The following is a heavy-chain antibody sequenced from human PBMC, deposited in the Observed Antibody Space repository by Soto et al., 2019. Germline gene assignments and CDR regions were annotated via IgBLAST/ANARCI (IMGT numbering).Heavy chain of an antibody. Sequence: SETLSLTCTVSGGPITSRWWSWIRQPPGKGLEWIGYVSSSDRATYNPSLETRVTISRDTSKNHFSLAVTSVTAADTAVHYCASPSYNSGWAWVHWGQGILVTVSS. CDR3: ASPSYNSGWAWVH. V-gene: IGHV4-59*11. CDR2: VSSSDRA. CDR1: GGPITSRW. D-gene: IGHD6-19*01. J-gene: IGHJ4*02.